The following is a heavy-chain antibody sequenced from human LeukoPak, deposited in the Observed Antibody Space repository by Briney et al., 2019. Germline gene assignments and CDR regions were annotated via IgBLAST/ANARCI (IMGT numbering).Heavy chain of an antibody. Sequence: GRSLRLSCVGSGFTFSDYAIHWVRQAPGKGLEWVAVSAHDEVGKQFADSVKGRFTLSRDNSRDSVHLQMNRLRDEDTAVYYCAKDRGYGEHEPFESWGQGSLVTVSS. D-gene: IGHD4/OR15-4a*01. CDR1: GFTFSDYA. V-gene: IGHV3-30*18. CDR2: SAHDEVGK. CDR3: AKDRGYGEHEPFES. J-gene: IGHJ4*02.